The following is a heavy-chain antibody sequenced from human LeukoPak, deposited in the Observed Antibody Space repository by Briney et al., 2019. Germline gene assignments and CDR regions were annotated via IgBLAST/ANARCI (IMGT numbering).Heavy chain of an antibody. CDR1: GFTFSRYA. Sequence: GGSLRLSCAGSGFTFSRYAMHWVRQAPGKGLEYVSGFSSNGGSTYYANSVKGRFTISRDNSKNTLYLQMGSLRAEDMAVYYCARDLFNSNGWYGPFDFWGQGTLVTVSS. J-gene: IGHJ4*02. V-gene: IGHV3-64*01. CDR2: FSSNGGST. CDR3: ARDLFNSNGWYGPFDF. D-gene: IGHD6-19*01.